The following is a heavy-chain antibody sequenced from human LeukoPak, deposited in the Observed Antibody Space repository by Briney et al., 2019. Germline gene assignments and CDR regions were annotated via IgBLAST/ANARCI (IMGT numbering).Heavy chain of an antibody. D-gene: IGHD3-3*01. V-gene: IGHV3-23*01. Sequence: PGGSLRLSCAASGFTFSTSGMTWVRQAPGKGLDWVSIISGSGGTPYYTDSVEGRFTISRDNSKNALYLQMNSLRAEDTAVYYCAKTRGISISGVVPLCDYWGQGTLVTVSS. J-gene: IGHJ4*02. CDR2: ISGSGGTP. CDR3: AKTRGISISGVVPLCDY. CDR1: GFTFSTSG.